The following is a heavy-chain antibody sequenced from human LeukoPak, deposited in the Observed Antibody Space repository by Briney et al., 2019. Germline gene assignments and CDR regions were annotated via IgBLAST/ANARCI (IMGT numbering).Heavy chain of an antibody. D-gene: IGHD3-10*01. V-gene: IGHV4-39*07. CDR3: ARGHYYGSGSYLDYYYYGMDV. CDR1: GGSISSSSYY. J-gene: IGHJ6*02. Sequence: SETLSLTCTVSGGSISSSSYYWSWIRQPPGKGLEWIGEINHSGSTNYNPSLKSRVTISVDTSKNQFSLKLSSVTAADTAVYYCARGHYYGSGSYLDYYYYGMDVWGQGTTVTVSS. CDR2: INHSGST.